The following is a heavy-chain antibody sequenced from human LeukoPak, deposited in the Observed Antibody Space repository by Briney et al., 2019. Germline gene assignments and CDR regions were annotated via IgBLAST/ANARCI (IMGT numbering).Heavy chain of an antibody. CDR3: ARAKREYDYVWGSYRYHPDY. CDR2: ISYDGSNK. J-gene: IGHJ4*02. CDR1: GFTFSSYA. V-gene: IGHV3-30-3*01. D-gene: IGHD3-16*02. Sequence: GGSLRLSCAASGFTFSSYAMRWVRQAPGKGLEWVAVISYDGSNKYYADSVKGRFTISRDNSKNTLYLQMNSLRAEDTAVYYCARAKREYDYVWGSYRYHPDYWGQGTLVTVSS.